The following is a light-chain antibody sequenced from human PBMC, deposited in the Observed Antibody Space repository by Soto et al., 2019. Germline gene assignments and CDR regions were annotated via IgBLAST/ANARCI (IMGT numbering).Light chain of an antibody. Sequence: DIQMTQSPSSLSASVGDRVTISCRASQSISTYLNWYQQKPGTAPRLLIYRASSVKSGVPPRFSGSGSGTDFTLTISNLQPEDFATYYCQQANSFPISFGQGTRLEIK. CDR2: RAS. CDR3: QQANSFPIS. CDR1: QSISTY. J-gene: IGKJ5*01. V-gene: IGKV1-39*01.